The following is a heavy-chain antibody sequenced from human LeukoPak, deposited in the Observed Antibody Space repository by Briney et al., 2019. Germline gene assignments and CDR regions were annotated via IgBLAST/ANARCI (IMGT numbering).Heavy chain of an antibody. D-gene: IGHD3-22*01. CDR3: TTELEDYPDGSAYRFQH. J-gene: IGHJ1*01. V-gene: IGHV3-15*01. Sequence: GGSLRLSCEASAFNFSNAWMRWVRQAPGKGLEWGGRIKSKTDGGTTDYAAPVKGRFTISRDDSKNTLYLQMNSLKTEDTAVYYCTTELEDYPDGSAYRFQHWGQGTLVTVSS. CDR1: AFNFSNAW. CDR2: IKSKTDGGTT.